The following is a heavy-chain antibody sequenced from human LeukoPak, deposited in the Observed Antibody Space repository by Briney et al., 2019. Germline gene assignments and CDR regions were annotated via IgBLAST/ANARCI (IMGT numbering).Heavy chain of an antibody. D-gene: IGHD2-2*01. V-gene: IGHV3-9*01. CDR3: AKDMRVVPAYYFDY. Sequence: GGSLRLSCAASGFTFDDYAMHWVRQAPGKGLEWVSGISWNSGSIGYADSVKGRFAISRDNAKNSLYLQMNSLRAEDTALYYCAKDMRVVPAYYFDYWGQGTLVTVSS. CDR2: ISWNSGSI. CDR1: GFTFDDYA. J-gene: IGHJ4*02.